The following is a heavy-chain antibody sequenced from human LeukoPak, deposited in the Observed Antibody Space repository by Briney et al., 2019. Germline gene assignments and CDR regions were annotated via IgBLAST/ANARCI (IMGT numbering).Heavy chain of an antibody. J-gene: IGHJ4*02. CDR2: IWYDGSNK. Sequence: GGSLRLSCAASGFTFKGYGMRWVRQAPGKGLEWEAIIWYDGSNKYYADFVKGRFTTSRDNSKNTLYLQMNSLRADDTAVYYCARVSGYSGTWYVDYWGQGTLVTVSS. V-gene: IGHV3-33*08. CDR3: ARVSGYSGTWYVDY. CDR1: GFTFKGYG. D-gene: IGHD6-13*01.